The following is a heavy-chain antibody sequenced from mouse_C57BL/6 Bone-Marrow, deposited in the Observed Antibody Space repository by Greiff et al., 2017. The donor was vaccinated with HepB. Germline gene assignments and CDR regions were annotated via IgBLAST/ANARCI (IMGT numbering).Heavy chain of an antibody. D-gene: IGHD2-4*01. CDR2: INPSSGYT. CDR1: GYTFPSYW. J-gene: IGHJ3*01. V-gene: IGHV1-7*01. CDR3: ARGGIDYDEGAWFAY. Sequence: QVQLKESGAELAKPGASVKLSCKASGYTFPSYWMHWVNQRPGQGLEWIGYINPSSGYTKYNQKFKDKATLTADKSSSTAYMQLSSLTYEDSAVYYCARGGIDYDEGAWFAYWGQGTLVTVSA.